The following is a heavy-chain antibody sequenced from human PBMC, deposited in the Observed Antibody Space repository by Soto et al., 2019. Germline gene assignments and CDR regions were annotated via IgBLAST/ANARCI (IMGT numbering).Heavy chain of an antibody. CDR3: ARASVFPSEYYCDYLPGDNWFDP. Sequence: ASVKVSCKASGYTFTSYGISWVRQAPGQGLEWMGWISAYNGNTNYAQKLQGRVTMTTDTSTSTAYMELRSLRSDDTAVYYCARASVFPSEYYCDYLPGDNWFDPWGQGTLVTFSS. CDR1: GYTFTSYG. CDR2: ISAYNGNT. D-gene: IGHD4-17*01. V-gene: IGHV1-18*01. J-gene: IGHJ5*02.